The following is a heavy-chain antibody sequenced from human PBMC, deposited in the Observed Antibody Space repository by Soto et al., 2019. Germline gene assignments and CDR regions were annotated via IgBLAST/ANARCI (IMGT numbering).Heavy chain of an antibody. V-gene: IGHV3-21*01. CDR1: GSTLEKYG. Sequence: NPGGSLRLSCAVSGSTLEKYGMNWVRQAPGKGLEWVSSISFSGDYIYYADSVKGRFTISRDNARNSLYLQMNRLGVHDTALYFCAPATYNCNHEYWGQGTRVTVSS. J-gene: IGHJ4*02. D-gene: IGHD1-20*01. CDR3: APATYNCNHEY. CDR2: ISFSGDYI.